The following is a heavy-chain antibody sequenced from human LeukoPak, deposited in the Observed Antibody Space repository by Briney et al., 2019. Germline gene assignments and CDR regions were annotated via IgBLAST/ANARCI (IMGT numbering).Heavy chain of an antibody. CDR2: IYTSGST. D-gene: IGHD3-3*01. V-gene: IGHV4-4*07. Sequence: SSETLSLTCTVSGGSISSYYWSWIRQPARKGLEWIGRIYTSGSTNYNPSLKSRVTMSVDTSKNQFSLKLSSVTAADTAVYYCARHSYYDFWSGYSLVFDYWGQGTLVTVSS. J-gene: IGHJ4*02. CDR3: ARHSYYDFWSGYSLVFDY. CDR1: GGSISSYY.